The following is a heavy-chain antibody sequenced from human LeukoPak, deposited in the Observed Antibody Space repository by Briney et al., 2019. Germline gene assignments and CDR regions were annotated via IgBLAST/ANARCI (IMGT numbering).Heavy chain of an antibody. Sequence: GGSLRLSCAASGFTVSSNYMSWVRQAPGKGLEWVSVIYSGGSTYYADSVKGRFTISRDNAKNSLYLQMNSLRAEDTAVYYCARVTGSGYDSQYYFDYWGQGTLVTVSS. CDR3: ARVTGSGYDSQYYFDY. CDR1: GFTVSSNY. V-gene: IGHV3-53*01. J-gene: IGHJ4*02. D-gene: IGHD5-12*01. CDR2: IYSGGST.